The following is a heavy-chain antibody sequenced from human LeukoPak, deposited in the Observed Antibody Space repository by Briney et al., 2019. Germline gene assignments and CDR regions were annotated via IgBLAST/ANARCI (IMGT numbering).Heavy chain of an antibody. J-gene: IGHJ4*02. CDR3: ARVRAAAGMGYYFDY. V-gene: IGHV1-2*06. D-gene: IGHD6-13*01. Sequence: ASVKVSCKASGYSFIAYYIYWVRQAPGQGLECMGRINPNSGGTNYAQKFQGRVTMTRDTSISTAYMELSRLRSEDTAVYYCARVRAAAGMGYYFDYWGQGTLVTVSS. CDR2: INPNSGGT. CDR1: GYSFIAYY.